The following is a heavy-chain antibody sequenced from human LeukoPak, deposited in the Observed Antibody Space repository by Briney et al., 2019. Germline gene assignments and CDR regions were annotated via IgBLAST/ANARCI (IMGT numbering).Heavy chain of an antibody. CDR3: ASQYRSYVDY. CDR2: ISSSSSYI. Sequence: GGSLRLSCAASGFTFSSYSMNWVRQAPGKGLDWVSSISSSSSYIYYADSVKCRFTISIDNAKNSLYLQINSLRAEDKAVYYCASQYRSYVDYWGQGTLVTVSS. V-gene: IGHV3-21*01. J-gene: IGHJ4*02. CDR1: GFTFSSYS. D-gene: IGHD6-6*01.